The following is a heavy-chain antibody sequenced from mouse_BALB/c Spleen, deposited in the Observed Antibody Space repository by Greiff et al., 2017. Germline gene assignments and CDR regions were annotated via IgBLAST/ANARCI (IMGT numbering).Heavy chain of an antibody. J-gene: IGHJ2*01. CDR3: TRLATTAYFDY. CDR1: GFTFSSYT. V-gene: IGHV5-6-4*01. Sequence: EVKLEESGGGLVKPGGSLKLSCAASGFTFSSYTMSWVRQTPEKRLEWVATISSGGSYTYYPDSVKGRFTISRDNAKNTLYLQMSSLKSEDTAMYYCTRLATTAYFDYWGQGTTLTVSS. D-gene: IGHD1-2*01. CDR2: ISSGGSYT.